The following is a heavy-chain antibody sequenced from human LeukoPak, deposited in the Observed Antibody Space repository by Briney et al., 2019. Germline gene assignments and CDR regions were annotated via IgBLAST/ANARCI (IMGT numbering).Heavy chain of an antibody. Sequence: HGDSLKISCKGSGYSFTSYWIGWVRQIPGKGLEWMGIIYPGDSDTRYSPPFQGQVTISADKYISTAYLQWSSLKASDTAMYYCARSMGYCSSTSCYVDYWGQGTLVTVSS. CDR2: IYPGDSDT. V-gene: IGHV5-51*01. D-gene: IGHD2-2*01. CDR3: ARSMGYCSSTSCYVDY. J-gene: IGHJ4*02. CDR1: GYSFTSYW.